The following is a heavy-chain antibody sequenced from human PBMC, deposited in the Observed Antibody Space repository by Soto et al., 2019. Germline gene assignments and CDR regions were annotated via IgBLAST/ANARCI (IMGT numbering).Heavy chain of an antibody. V-gene: IGHV1-69*13. CDR1: GGTFSSYA. CDR3: AKDSRVYALHFDY. CDR2: TIPIFGTA. J-gene: IGHJ4*02. Sequence: SVKVSCKASGGTFSSYAISWVRQAPGQGLEWMGGTIPIFGTANYAQKFQGRVTITADESTSTAYMELSSLRSEDTAVYYCAKDSRVYALHFDYWGQGTLVTVSS. D-gene: IGHD2-8*01.